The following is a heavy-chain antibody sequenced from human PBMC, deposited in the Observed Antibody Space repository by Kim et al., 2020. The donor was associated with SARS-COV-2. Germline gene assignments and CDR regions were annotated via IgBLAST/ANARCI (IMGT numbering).Heavy chain of an antibody. CDR1: GFTFNIYY. V-gene: IGHV3-21*01. Sequence: GGSLRLSCAASGFTFNIYYMNWVRQAPGKGLEWVSSISSSGSYIYYADSVKGRFTISRDNAKNSLYLQMNSLRADDTAVYYCARGEESGDYWGQGTLVTVSS. J-gene: IGHJ4*02. CDR2: ISSSGSYI. CDR3: ARGEESGDY.